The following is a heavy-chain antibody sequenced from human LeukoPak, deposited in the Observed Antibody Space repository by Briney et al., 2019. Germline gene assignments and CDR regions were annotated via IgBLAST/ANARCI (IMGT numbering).Heavy chain of an antibody. V-gene: IGHV4-39*07. Sequence: PSETLSLTCTVSGGSISSSSYYWGWIRQPPGKGLEWIGSIYYSGSTYYNPSLKSRVTISVDTSKNQFSLKLSSVTAADTAVYYCARDWNRGADLGVWGQGTLVTVSS. J-gene: IGHJ4*02. CDR3: ARDWNRGADLGV. CDR2: IYYSGST. D-gene: IGHD1-1*01. CDR1: GGSISSSSYY.